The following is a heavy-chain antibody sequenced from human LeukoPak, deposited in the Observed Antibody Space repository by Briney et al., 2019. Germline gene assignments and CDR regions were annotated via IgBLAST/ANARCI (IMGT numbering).Heavy chain of an antibody. D-gene: IGHD5-24*01. CDR2: IIPIFGTA. Sequence: ASVKFSCKASGGTFSSYAISWVRQAPGQGLEWMGGIIPIFGTANYAQKFQGRVTITADESTSTAYMELSSLRSEDTAVYYCAREGGDGYKGGGYWGQGTLVTASS. J-gene: IGHJ4*02. V-gene: IGHV1-69*13. CDR3: AREGGDGYKGGGY. CDR1: GGTFSSYA.